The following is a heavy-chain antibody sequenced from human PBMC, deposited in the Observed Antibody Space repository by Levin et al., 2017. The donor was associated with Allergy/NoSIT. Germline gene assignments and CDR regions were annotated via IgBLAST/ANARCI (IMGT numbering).Heavy chain of an antibody. J-gene: IGHJ4*02. V-gene: IGHV1-58*01. Sequence: ASVKVSCKASGFTFTSSAVQWVRQARGQRLEWIGWIVVGSGNTNYAQKFQERVTITRDMSTSTAYMELSSLRSEDTAVYYCAADGEQQLVLDYWGQGTLVTVSS. CDR2: IVVGSGNT. D-gene: IGHD6-13*01. CDR3: AADGEQQLVLDY. CDR1: GFTFTSSA.